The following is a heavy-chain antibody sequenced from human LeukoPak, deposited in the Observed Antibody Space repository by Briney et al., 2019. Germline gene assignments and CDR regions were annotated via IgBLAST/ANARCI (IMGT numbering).Heavy chain of an antibody. CDR3: VTAGQYRFDN. V-gene: IGHV3-74*01. CDR2: MNSGGNMI. CDR1: GFTFSNSW. D-gene: IGHD5-18*01. Sequence: GGSLRLSCAASGFTFSNSWVHWVSQTPGKGLAWVSRMNSGGNMIYYADSVKGRFIISRDNAKNTLYLQMHSLRDEDTAVYYCVTAGQYRFDNWGRGTLVTVSS. J-gene: IGHJ4*02.